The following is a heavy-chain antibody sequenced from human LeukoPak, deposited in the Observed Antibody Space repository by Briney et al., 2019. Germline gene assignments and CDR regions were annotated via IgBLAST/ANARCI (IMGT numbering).Heavy chain of an antibody. D-gene: IGHD1-26*01. CDR3: AKDSGEWELGMDR. Sequence: PGGSLRLSCVASGYTFRRYGMTWVRQAPGKGLEWVSTVNALGDGIQYADSVKGWFTTFKDNSNNTVYLRMRSLRADDTAVYYCAKDSGEWELGMDRWGQGTLVTVSS. J-gene: IGHJ5*02. V-gene: IGHV3-23*01. CDR1: GYTFRRYG. CDR2: VNALGDGI.